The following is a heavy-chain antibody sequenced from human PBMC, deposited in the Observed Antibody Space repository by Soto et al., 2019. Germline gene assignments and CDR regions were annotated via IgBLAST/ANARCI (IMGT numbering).Heavy chain of an antibody. V-gene: IGHV3-23*01. CDR3: TRDAISMVRGTDNWFDP. D-gene: IGHD3-10*01. CDR1: GFTFNNYA. CDR2: ISGNGIST. J-gene: IGHJ5*02. Sequence: EVQLLESGGGLIQPGGSLRLSCAASGFTFNNYAMSWVRQAPGKGLEWVSAISGNGISTYYADSVRDRFTIFRDNSENTLFLQMNRLRADDTAVYYCTRDAISMVRGTDNWFDPWGQGTLVTVSS.